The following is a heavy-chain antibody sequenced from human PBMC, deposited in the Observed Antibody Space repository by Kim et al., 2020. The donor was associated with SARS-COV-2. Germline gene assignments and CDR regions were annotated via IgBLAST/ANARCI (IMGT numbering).Heavy chain of an antibody. CDR1: GFTFSSYW. J-gene: IGHJ6*02. V-gene: IGHV3-74*01. D-gene: IGHD3-10*01. Sequence: GGSLRLSCAASGFTFSSYWMHWVRQAPGKGLVWVSRINSDGSSTSYADSVKGRFTISRDNAKNTLYLQMNSLRAEDTAVYYCARGYYGSGSRTSYYYGMDVWGQGTTVTVSS. CDR2: INSDGSST. CDR3: ARGYYGSGSRTSYYYGMDV.